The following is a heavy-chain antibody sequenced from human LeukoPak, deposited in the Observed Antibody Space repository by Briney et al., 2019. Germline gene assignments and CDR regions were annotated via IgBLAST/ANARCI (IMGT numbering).Heavy chain of an antibody. CDR3: ARGYDSSAYYPFNY. Sequence: PSETLSLTCAVYGGSFSGYYWSWIRQPPGKGLEWIGEINHSGSTYYNPSLKSRVTISVDTSKNQFSLMLSSVTAADTAVYYCARGYDSSAYYPFNYWGQGTLVTVSS. CDR1: GGSFSGYY. CDR2: INHSGST. J-gene: IGHJ4*02. D-gene: IGHD3-22*01. V-gene: IGHV4-34*01.